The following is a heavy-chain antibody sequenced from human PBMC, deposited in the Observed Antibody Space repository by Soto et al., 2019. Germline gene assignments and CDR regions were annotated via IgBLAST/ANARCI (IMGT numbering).Heavy chain of an antibody. Sequence: QVQLVQSGAEVKKPGSSVKVSCKASRDTFSKYAFNWVRQAPGQGLEWMGWIIPIFDSRNYAEKFQDRVTITADESTSTAYMELRSLRFEDTAVYYCARGETYLGVWGQGTTVTVSS. J-gene: IGHJ6*02. CDR3: ARGETYLGV. D-gene: IGHD3-16*01. CDR2: IIPIFDSR. V-gene: IGHV1-69*01. CDR1: RDTFSKYA.